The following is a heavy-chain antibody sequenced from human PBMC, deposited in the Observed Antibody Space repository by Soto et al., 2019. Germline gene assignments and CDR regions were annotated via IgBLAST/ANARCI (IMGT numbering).Heavy chain of an antibody. Sequence: EVQLVESGGGLVQPGGSLRLSCAASGFTFSTYWMQWIRQVPGKGLEWVSRINSDASHTYYADSVNGRFTISRDNAKNTLHLEINRLRAEDTAVYYCVRDGNCITTSCYGNWFDPWGQGTLVTVSS. CDR1: GFTFSTYW. V-gene: IGHV3-74*01. J-gene: IGHJ5*02. CDR3: VRDGNCITTSCYGNWFDP. CDR2: INSDASHT. D-gene: IGHD2-2*01.